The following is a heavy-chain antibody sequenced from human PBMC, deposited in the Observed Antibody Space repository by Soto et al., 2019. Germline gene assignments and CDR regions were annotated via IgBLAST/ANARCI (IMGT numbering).Heavy chain of an antibody. CDR2: IYYSGST. CDR1: GGSISSSSYY. D-gene: IGHD3-16*02. V-gene: IGHV4-39*01. Sequence: PSETLSLTCTVSGGSISSSSYYWGWIRQPPGKGLEWIGSIYYSGSTYYNPSLKSRVTISVDTSKNQFSLKLSSVTAADTAVYYCAAFTGDYIWGSYRFSFDMDVWGKGTTVTVSS. J-gene: IGHJ6*03. CDR3: AAFTGDYIWGSYRFSFDMDV.